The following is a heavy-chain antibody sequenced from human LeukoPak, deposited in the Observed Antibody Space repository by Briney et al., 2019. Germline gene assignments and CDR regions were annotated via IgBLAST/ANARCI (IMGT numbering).Heavy chain of an antibody. CDR1: GGSIRSSSYY. V-gene: IGHV4-39*01. CDR3: ARLVGVAAHHFDY. D-gene: IGHD6-25*01. CDR2: IYYSGTT. Sequence: SETLSLTCTVSGGSIRSSSYYWAYIRQPPGKGLEWLGTIYYSGTTYYNPSLKSRITMSVDTSREQFSLKLSSVTAADTALYYCARLVGVAAHHFDYWGQGTLVTVSA. J-gene: IGHJ4*02.